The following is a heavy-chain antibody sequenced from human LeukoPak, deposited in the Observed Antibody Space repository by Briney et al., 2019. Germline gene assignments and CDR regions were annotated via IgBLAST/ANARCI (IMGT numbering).Heavy chain of an antibody. J-gene: IGHJ3*02. V-gene: IGHV3-30-3*01. Sequence: GGSLRLSCAASGFVFGDYAMHWVRQAPGKGLEWAALISHNGSSKYYADSVRGRFTISRDNSNTLYLEMNSLRPEDTAVFYCARISIYGDYDDAFDIWGQGTMVTVSS. D-gene: IGHD4-17*01. CDR3: ARISIYGDYDDAFDI. CDR1: GFVFGDYA. CDR2: ISHNGSSK.